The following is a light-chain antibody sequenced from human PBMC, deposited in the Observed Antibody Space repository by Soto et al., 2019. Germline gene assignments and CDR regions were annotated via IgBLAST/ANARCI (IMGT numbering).Light chain of an antibody. CDR1: SSDVGTYDF. CDR3: TSDAGSNNFDV. Sequence: QSALTQPRSASGSPGQSVTISCTGASSDVGTYDFVSWYQPHPGKAPKLMIYEVTKRPSGVPDPFSGSRSGNTASLTVSGLQAEDEADYYCTSDAGSNNFDVFGTGTKVTVL. V-gene: IGLV2-8*01. CDR2: EVT. J-gene: IGLJ1*01.